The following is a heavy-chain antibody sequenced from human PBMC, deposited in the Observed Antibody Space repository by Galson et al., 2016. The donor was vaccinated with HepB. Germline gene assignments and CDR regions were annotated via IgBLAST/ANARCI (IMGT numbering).Heavy chain of an antibody. CDR2: IIPMFATS. CDR3: ARRSGFCSDGSCHRHHYYGMDV. Sequence: SVKVSCKASGGSSSDYAVSWVRQAPGQGLEWMGKIIPMFATSNFAQKFQDRVTITADESTSTAYMELSSLRSEDTAVYYCARRSGFCSDGSCHRHHYYGMDVWGQGTTVTVSS. D-gene: IGHD2-15*01. J-gene: IGHJ6*02. V-gene: IGHV1-69*13. CDR1: GGSSSDYA.